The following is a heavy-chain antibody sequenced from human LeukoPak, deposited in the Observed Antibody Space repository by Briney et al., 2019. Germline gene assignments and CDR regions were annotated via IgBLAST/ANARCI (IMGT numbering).Heavy chain of an antibody. V-gene: IGHV3-7*01. Sequence: GGSLRLSCAASGFTFSTYWMTWVRQGPGKGREWVANINQGGNQKYYVDSVKGRFTISRDNSKNTLYLQMNSLRAEDTAVYYCARDLGYSSGPNYWGQGTRVTVSS. J-gene: IGHJ4*02. D-gene: IGHD6-19*01. CDR1: GFTFSTYW. CDR3: ARDLGYSSGPNY. CDR2: INQGGNQK.